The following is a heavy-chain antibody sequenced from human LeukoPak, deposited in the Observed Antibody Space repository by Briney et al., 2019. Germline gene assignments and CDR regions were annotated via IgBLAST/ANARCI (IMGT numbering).Heavy chain of an antibody. CDR3: ARNLAPGEAYYYMDV. V-gene: IGHV4-39*07. CDR1: GGSISSSSYY. D-gene: IGHD3-10*01. Sequence: PSETLSLTCTVSGGSISSSSYYWGWIRQPPGKGLEWIGSIYYSGSTYYNPSLKSRVTISVDTSKNQFSLKLSSVTAADTAVYYCARNLAPGEAYYYMDVWGKGTTVTVSS. J-gene: IGHJ6*03. CDR2: IYYSGST.